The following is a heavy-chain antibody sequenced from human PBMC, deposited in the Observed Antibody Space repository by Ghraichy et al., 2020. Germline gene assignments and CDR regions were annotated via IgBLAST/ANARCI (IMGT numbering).Heavy chain of an antibody. D-gene: IGHD6-6*01. CDR3: ARMVRRSSPTAYYYRMDG. Sequence: SGPTLVKPTQTLTLTCTFSGFSLTSTGMCVTWFRQPPGKSLEWLARIDWDDEKFYPRSLKTRLTISKDTSKNQVVLMMTNMDPVDTGTYFCARMVRRSSPTAYYYRMDGWGQGTAVTVSS. J-gene: IGHJ6*02. CDR1: GFSLTSTGMC. CDR2: IDWDDEK. V-gene: IGHV2-70*17.